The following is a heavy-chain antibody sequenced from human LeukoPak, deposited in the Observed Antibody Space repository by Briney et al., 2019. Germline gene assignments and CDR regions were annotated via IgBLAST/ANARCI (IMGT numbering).Heavy chain of an antibody. J-gene: IGHJ4*02. CDR2: INHSGST. CDR3: ARGRIRYSSGYYYGIGYFDY. Sequence: SETLSLNCAVYGGSFSGYYWSWLRQPPGKGLEWIGEINHSGSTNYNPSLKSRVTISVDTSKNQFSLELSSVTAADTAVYYCARGRIRYSSGYYYGIGYFDYWGQGTLVTVSS. CDR1: GGSFSGYY. V-gene: IGHV4-34*01. D-gene: IGHD3-22*01.